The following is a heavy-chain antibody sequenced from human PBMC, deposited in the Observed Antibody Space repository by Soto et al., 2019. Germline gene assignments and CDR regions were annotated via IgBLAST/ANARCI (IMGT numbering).Heavy chain of an antibody. J-gene: IGHJ4*02. D-gene: IGHD1-26*01. CDR3: ARALYRSGTYYAFDN. Sequence: QVPLVQSGAEVKKPGASVTVSCKTSGYTPTNYDIGWVRQAPGQGLEWMGWISAYNGNRNSAQKLQGRLTMTTDTYTKTAYMELRSLTSDDTAVYYCARALYRSGTYYAFDNWGQGTLVTVSS. V-gene: IGHV1-18*01. CDR1: GYTPTNYD. CDR2: ISAYNGNR.